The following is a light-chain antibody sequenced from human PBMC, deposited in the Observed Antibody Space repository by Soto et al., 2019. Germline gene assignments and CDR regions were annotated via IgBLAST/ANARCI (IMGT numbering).Light chain of an antibody. Sequence: DVEMTQSPSSLSASVGDRVTITCRASQGISKYLAWYQQKPGKVPRLLIYLASTLQSGVPSRFSGSGSGTDFILTISRLQPEDGATYYCQKYNTAPWTFGQGTKVEIK. V-gene: IGKV1-27*01. J-gene: IGKJ1*01. CDR3: QKYNTAPWT. CDR2: LAS. CDR1: QGISKY.